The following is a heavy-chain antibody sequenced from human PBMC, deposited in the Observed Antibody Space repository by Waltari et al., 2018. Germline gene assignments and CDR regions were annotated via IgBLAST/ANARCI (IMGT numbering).Heavy chain of an antibody. CDR2: IYHSGRT. V-gene: IGHV4-38-2*01. J-gene: IGHJ5*02. CDR1: GYSISRGYY. CDR3: ATDSSSWYGGNWFDP. Sequence: QVQLQESGPGLVKPSEPLSLTCAVSGYSISRGYYWCWIRQPPGKGLEWIGRIYHSGRTYYNPSLKSRVTISVDTSKNQFSLKLSSVTAADTAVYYCATDSSSWYGGNWFDPWGQGTLVTVSS. D-gene: IGHD6-13*01.